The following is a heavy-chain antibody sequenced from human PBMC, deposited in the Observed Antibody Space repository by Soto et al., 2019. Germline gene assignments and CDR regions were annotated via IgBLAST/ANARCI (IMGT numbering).Heavy chain of an antibody. CDR2: IYYSGST. V-gene: IGHV4-61*01. Sequence: SETLSLTXTVSGGSVSSGSYYWSWIRQPPGKGLEWIGYIYYSGSTNYNPSLKSRVTISVDTSKNQFSLKLSSVTAADTAVYYCARDLGDSDYGMDVWGQGTTVTVSS. CDR1: GGSVSSGSYY. CDR3: ARDLGDSDYGMDV. D-gene: IGHD1-26*01. J-gene: IGHJ6*02.